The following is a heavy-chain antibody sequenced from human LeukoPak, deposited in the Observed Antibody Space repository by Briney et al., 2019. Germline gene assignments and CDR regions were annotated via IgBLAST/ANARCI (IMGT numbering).Heavy chain of an antibody. CDR1: GDSITGYY. CDR3: ARVSGYDWESFYDY. Sequence: PSETLSLTCSVSGDSITGYYWGWIRQPPGKGLEWIGNIYYTGNTYYNSSLKSRVTISLDTSKNQFSLKLNSVTAADTAVYYCARVSGYDWESFYDYWGQGTLVTVSS. V-gene: IGHV4-39*07. CDR2: IYYTGNT. D-gene: IGHD5-12*01. J-gene: IGHJ4*02.